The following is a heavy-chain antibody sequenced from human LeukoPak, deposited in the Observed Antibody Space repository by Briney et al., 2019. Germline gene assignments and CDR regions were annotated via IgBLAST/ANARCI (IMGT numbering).Heavy chain of an antibody. D-gene: IGHD3-22*01. CDR2: ISYDGSNK. CDR3: AKSSSGYYDY. V-gene: IGHV3-30*18. CDR1: GFTFSSYG. J-gene: IGHJ4*02. Sequence: GGSLRLSCAASGFTFSSYGMHWVRQAPGKGLEWVAVISYDGSNKYYADSVKGRFTISRDNSKNMLYLQMNSLRAEDTAVYYCAKSSSGYYDYWGQGTLVTVSS.